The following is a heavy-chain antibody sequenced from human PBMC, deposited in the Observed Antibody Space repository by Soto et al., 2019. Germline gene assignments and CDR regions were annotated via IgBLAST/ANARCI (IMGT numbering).Heavy chain of an antibody. Sequence: GGSLRLSCAASGFTFSHYAMHWVRQAPGKGLEWLAVISFDGGSKYYADSVKGRFTISRDNSKNTLYLQRNSLRADDTAVYYCARSAPYYPRACWGRGTLVTVSS. J-gene: IGHJ4*02. V-gene: IGHV3-30-3*01. CDR2: ISFDGGSK. D-gene: IGHD3-22*01. CDR3: ARSAPYYPRAC. CDR1: GFTFSHYA.